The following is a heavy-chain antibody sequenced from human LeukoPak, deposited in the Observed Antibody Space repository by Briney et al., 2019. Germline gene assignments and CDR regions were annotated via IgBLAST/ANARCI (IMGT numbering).Heavy chain of an antibody. CDR3: AKYYGSGSYPYHFVY. CDR1: GFTFSRSW. J-gene: IGHJ4*02. Sequence: PGGSLRLSCAAAGFTFSRSWMTWVRQAPGKGLEWVANIKYDGSEIYYVDSVKGRFTISRDNAKNSLYLQMSSLRAEDTAVYYCAKYYGSGSYPYHFVYWGQGTLVTVSS. CDR2: IKYDGSEI. D-gene: IGHD3-10*01. V-gene: IGHV3-7*01.